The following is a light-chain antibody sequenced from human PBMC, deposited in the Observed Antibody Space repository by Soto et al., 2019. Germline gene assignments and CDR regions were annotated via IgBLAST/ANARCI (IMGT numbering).Light chain of an antibody. CDR2: GAS. CDR1: QSVSSN. CDR3: QQYNNWPRT. V-gene: IGKV3-15*01. J-gene: IGKJ1*01. Sequence: EIVMTQSPATLSVSPGERATLSCRASQSVSSNLAWYQQKPGQAPRLLIYGASTRATGNPARFSGSGSGTGFTLTISSLQSEDFAVYYCQQYNNWPRTFGQGTKVDI.